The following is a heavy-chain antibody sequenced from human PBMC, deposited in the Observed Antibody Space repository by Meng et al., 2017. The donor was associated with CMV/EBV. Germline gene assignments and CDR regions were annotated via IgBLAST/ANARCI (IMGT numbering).Heavy chain of an antibody. CDR2: IYSGGST. CDR1: GGSISNSLW. Sequence: ETLSLTCAVSGGSISNSLWWSWVRQAPGKGLEWVSVIYSGGSTYYADSVKGRFTISRDNSKNTLYLQMNSLRAEDTAVYYCARGVGSYGFPHAHLDYWGQGTLVTVSS. V-gene: IGHV3-53*01. D-gene: IGHD5-18*01. CDR3: ARGVGSYGFPHAHLDY. J-gene: IGHJ4*02.